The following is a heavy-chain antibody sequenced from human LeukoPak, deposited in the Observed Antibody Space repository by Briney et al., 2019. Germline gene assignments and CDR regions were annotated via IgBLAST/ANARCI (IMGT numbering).Heavy chain of an antibody. J-gene: IGHJ4*02. CDR2: IYTSGST. CDR1: GGSVSSYF. V-gene: IGHV4-4*07. Sequence: SETLSLTCTVSGGSVSSYFWSWIRQPAGKGLEWIGRIYTSGSTNYNPSLKRRVTISVDTSKNQFSLKLKSVTAADTAVYYCARTGGGTFDYWGQGTLVTVSS. CDR3: ARTGGGTFDY. D-gene: IGHD4-23*01.